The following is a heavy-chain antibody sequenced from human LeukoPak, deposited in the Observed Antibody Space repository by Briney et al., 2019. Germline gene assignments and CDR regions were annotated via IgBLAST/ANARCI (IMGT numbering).Heavy chain of an antibody. Sequence: ASVTVSCKASGYTFTSYDINWVRQPPGQGLEWMGWMNPNSGNTGYAQKFQGRVTITRNNSISTAYMELISLRSQDTAVYYCAREGRYYDDAFDIWGQGTMVTVSS. D-gene: IGHD3-22*01. CDR3: AREGRYYDDAFDI. CDR1: GYTFTSYD. CDR2: MNPNSGNT. V-gene: IGHV1-8*03. J-gene: IGHJ3*02.